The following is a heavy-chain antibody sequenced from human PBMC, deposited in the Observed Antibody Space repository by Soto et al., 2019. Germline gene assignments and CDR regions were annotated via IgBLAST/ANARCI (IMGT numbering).Heavy chain of an antibody. Sequence: SETLSLTCTVSGGSISSSSYYWGWIRQPPGKGLEWIGSIYYSGSTYYNPSLKSRVTISVDTSKNQFSLKLSSVTAADTAVYYCARVLSRYCSGGSCYSVWFDPWGQGTLVTVSS. CDR3: ARVLSRYCSGGSCYSVWFDP. CDR1: GGSISSSSYY. V-gene: IGHV4-39*01. D-gene: IGHD2-15*01. CDR2: IYYSGST. J-gene: IGHJ5*02.